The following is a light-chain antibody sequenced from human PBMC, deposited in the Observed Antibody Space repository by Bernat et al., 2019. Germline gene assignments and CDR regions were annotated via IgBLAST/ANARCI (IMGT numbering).Light chain of an antibody. CDR2: EVS. CDR3: SSYAGGNNYV. CDR1: STDVSSNNY. Sequence: QPALTQPPSASGSPGQSVAISCTGTSTDVSSNNYVSWYQQHPGKAPKLMIYEVSKRPSGVPDRFSGSKSGNTASLTVSGLQPEDEADYYCSSYAGGNNYVFGTGTKVTVL. V-gene: IGLV2-8*01. J-gene: IGLJ1*01.